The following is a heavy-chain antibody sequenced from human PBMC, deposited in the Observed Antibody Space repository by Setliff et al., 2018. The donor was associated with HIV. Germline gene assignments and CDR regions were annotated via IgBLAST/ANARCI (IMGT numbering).Heavy chain of an antibody. Sequence: PSETLSLTCTVSGGSISSYYWSWIRQPPGKGLEWIGNIYSSGSTKYNPSLKSRVTMSVNTAKNQFFLMLSSVTAADTAVYYCARSMRGYCSDTSCRTFDHWGQGTLVTVSS. CDR1: GGSISSYY. CDR2: IYSSGST. V-gene: IGHV4-4*09. CDR3: ARSMRGYCSDTSCRTFDH. D-gene: IGHD2-2*01. J-gene: IGHJ4*02.